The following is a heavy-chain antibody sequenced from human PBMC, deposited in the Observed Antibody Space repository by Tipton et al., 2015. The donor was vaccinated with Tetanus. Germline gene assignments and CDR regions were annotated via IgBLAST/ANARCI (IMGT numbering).Heavy chain of an antibody. Sequence: TLSLTCSVSGGSLITGGHYWSWLRQLPGKGLEWIGCVYYTGKTYSNPSLQTRLTMSVDTSKDQFSLRLTSVTAADTAIYYCANHPGAKTQFDYWGQGTLVTVSS. D-gene: IGHD1-26*01. V-gene: IGHV4-31*03. CDR1: GGSLITGGHY. CDR3: ANHPGAKTQFDY. CDR2: VYYTGKT. J-gene: IGHJ4*02.